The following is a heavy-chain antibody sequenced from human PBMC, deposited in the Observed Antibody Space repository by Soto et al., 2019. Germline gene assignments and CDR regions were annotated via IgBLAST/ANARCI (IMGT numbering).Heavy chain of an antibody. J-gene: IGHJ4*02. V-gene: IGHV3-23*01. CDR3: AKDAIMVSSTFNYFDH. D-gene: IGHD2-8*01. CDR2: ISGSGGYT. CDR1: GFISSSYA. Sequence: SLRLSCAASGFISSSYAMSWVRQAPGKGLEWVSAISGSGGYTAYADSVKGRFAISRDNSKNTMYLQMNSLRAEDTAVYYCAKDAIMVSSTFNYFDHWGQGALVTVSS.